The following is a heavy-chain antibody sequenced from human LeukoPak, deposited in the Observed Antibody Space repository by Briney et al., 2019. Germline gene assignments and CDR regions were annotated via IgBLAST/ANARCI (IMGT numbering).Heavy chain of an antibody. J-gene: IGHJ4*02. V-gene: IGHV3-13*01. CDR2: IGTAGDT. CDR1: GFTFSSYD. CDR3: ARVKRYYYDSSGYYDY. Sequence: GGSLRLSCAASGFTFSSYDMHWVRQATGKGLEWVSAIGTAGDTYYPGSVKGRFTISRENAKNSLYLQMNSLRAGDTAVYYCARVKRYYYDSSGYYDYWGQGTLVTVSS. D-gene: IGHD3-22*01.